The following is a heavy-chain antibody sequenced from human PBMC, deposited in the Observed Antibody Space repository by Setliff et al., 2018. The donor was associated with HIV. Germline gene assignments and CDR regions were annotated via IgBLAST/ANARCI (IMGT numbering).Heavy chain of an antibody. Sequence: SETLSLTCAVYGGSFSGYSWNWVRQPPAMGLEWIGEINQSETTNYNPSFKSRVTISLDTSKNQFSLKLTSVTAADTGVYYCARVGRRDGWGRKAVAGWIWFDPWSQGTLVTVSS. CDR3: ARVGRRDGWGRKAVAGWIWFDP. D-gene: IGHD6-19*01. V-gene: IGHV4-34*01. CDR2: INQSETT. J-gene: IGHJ5*02. CDR1: GGSFSGYS.